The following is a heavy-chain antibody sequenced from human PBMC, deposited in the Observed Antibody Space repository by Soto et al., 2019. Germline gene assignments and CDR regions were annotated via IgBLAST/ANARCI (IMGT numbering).Heavy chain of an antibody. J-gene: IGHJ4*02. Sequence: QVQLVQSGAEVKKPGASVKVSCKASGYTFTGSYMHWVRQAPGQGLEWMGWINPNSGGTNYAQKFQGRVTMTRDTSISTAYMELSRLRSDDTAVYYCVRDMAYGDYLPGLYWGQGNLVTVSS. CDR3: VRDMAYGDYLPGLY. D-gene: IGHD4-17*01. V-gene: IGHV1-2*02. CDR2: INPNSGGT. CDR1: GYTFTGSY.